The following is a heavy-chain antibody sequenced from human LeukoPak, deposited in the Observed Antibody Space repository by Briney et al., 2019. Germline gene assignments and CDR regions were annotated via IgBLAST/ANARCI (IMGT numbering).Heavy chain of an antibody. CDR2: ISSSSNTI. V-gene: IGHV3-48*01. CDR3: ATNLGYCTSSTCQVSY. J-gene: IGHJ4*02. D-gene: IGHD2-2*01. CDR1: GFTFSSYE. Sequence: GGSLRLSCAASGFTFSSYEMNWVRQAPGKGLEWVSHISSSSNTIYYADSVKGRFTVSRDNAKNSLYLQMNSLRAEDTAVYYCATNLGYCTSSTCQVSYWGQGTLVTVSS.